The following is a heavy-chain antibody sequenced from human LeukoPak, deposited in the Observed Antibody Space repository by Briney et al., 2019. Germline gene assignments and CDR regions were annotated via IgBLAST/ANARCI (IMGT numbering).Heavy chain of an antibody. D-gene: IGHD3-3*01. V-gene: IGHV1-3*01. Sequence: ASVTVSCKASGYTFTSYAMHWVRQAPGQRLEWMGWINAGYGNTKYSQKFQGRVTITRDTSASTAYMELSSLRSEDTAVYYCARAFWSGYYTGGNWFDPWGQGTLVTVSS. CDR2: INAGYGNT. J-gene: IGHJ5*02. CDR3: ARAFWSGYYTGGNWFDP. CDR1: GYTFTSYA.